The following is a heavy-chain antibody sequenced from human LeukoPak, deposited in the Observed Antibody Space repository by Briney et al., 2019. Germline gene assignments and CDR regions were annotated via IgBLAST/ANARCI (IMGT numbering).Heavy chain of an antibody. Sequence: GGSLRLSCAASGFIVSSNYMTWVRQAPRKGLEWVSVIYSGGSTYYADSLKGRFTISRDNAKNSLYLQMNSLRAEDTAVYHCARVPPIAMIVFNWGQGTIVTVSS. CDR3: ARVPPIAMIVFN. D-gene: IGHD3-22*01. V-gene: IGHV3-53*01. CDR1: GFIVSSNY. CDR2: IYSGGST. J-gene: IGHJ3*01.